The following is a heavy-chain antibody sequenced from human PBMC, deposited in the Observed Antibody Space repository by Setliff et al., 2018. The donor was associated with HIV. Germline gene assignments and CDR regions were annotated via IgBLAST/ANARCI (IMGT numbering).Heavy chain of an antibody. Sequence: PSETLSLTCTVSRGSISTYYWNWIRQSPGKGLEWVGYIYMTGRTTYNPSLKRRVTMSVDTSKNQISLRLTSVTVADAAVYYCTRDTGYILSGYRPHWYFDLWGRGTLVTVSS. CDR3: TRDTGYILSGYRPHWYFDL. CDR1: RGSISTYY. J-gene: IGHJ2*01. D-gene: IGHD3-9*01. V-gene: IGHV4-4*09. CDR2: IYMTGRT.